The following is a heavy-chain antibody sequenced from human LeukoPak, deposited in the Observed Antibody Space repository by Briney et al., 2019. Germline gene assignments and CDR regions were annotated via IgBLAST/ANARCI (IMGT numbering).Heavy chain of an antibody. CDR3: ARGLRSFDY. CDR2: ISSSSSTI. V-gene: IGHV3-48*04. D-gene: IGHD5-12*01. CDR1: GFTFSSYS. Sequence: PGGSLRLSCAASGFTFSSYSMNWVRQTPGKGLEWVSYISSSSSTIYYANSVKGRFTISRDNAKNSLYLQMNSLRAEDTAVYYCARGLRSFDYWGQGTLVTVSS. J-gene: IGHJ4*02.